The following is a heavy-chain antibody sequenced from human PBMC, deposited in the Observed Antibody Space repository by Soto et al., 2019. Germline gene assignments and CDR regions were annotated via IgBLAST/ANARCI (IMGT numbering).Heavy chain of an antibody. CDR2: ISGSGGST. Sequence: GGSLRLSCAASGFTFSSYAMSWVRQAPGKGLEWVSAISGSGGSTYYADSVKGRFTISRDNSKNTLYLQMNSLRAEDTAVYYCAKDPRAYNWNDGVLDYWGQGTLVTVSS. CDR1: GFTFSSYA. D-gene: IGHD1-20*01. V-gene: IGHV3-23*01. J-gene: IGHJ4*02. CDR3: AKDPRAYNWNDGVLDY.